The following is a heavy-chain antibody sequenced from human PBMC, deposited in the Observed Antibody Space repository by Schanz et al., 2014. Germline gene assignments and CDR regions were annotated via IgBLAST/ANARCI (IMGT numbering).Heavy chain of an antibody. CDR1: GYTFTSYD. D-gene: IGHD3-16*01. CDR2: MNSKTGNT. Sequence: QVQLVQSGAEVKKPGASVKVSCKASGYTFTSYDINWVRQATGQGLEWMGWMNSKTGNTGYAQRFQGRVTMTRNTSITTAYLELSSLRSGDAAVYYSTKGRTFGRWGQGTLVTVSS. CDR3: TKGRTFGR. V-gene: IGHV1-8*01. J-gene: IGHJ4*02.